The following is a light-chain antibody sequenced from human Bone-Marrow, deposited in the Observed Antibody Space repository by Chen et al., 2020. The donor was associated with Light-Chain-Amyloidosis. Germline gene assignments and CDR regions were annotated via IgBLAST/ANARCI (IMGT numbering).Light chain of an antibody. J-gene: IGKJ4*01. CDR2: GSS. CDR1: QTISSNY. Sequence: EIVLTQSPATLSLSPWEVANLSCRASQTISSNYLTWYQQKFGQAPRLLIYGSSSRATGIPDRFTGSGSGTDFTLTINRLEPEDFAMYYCQQYGTSPLTFGGGTKVEIK. V-gene: IGKV3-20*01. CDR3: QQYGTSPLT.